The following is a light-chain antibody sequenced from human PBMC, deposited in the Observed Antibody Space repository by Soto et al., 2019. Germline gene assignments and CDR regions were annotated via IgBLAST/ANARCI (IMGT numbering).Light chain of an antibody. CDR2: LGS. J-gene: IGKJ3*01. CDR3: MQALQTPFT. Sequence: DIVTTQSPLSLPVTPGEPASISCRSSQSLLHSNGYNYLDWYLQKPGQSPQLLIYLGSNRASGVPDRFSGSGSGTDFTLKISRVEAEDVGAYYCMQALQTPFTFGPGTKVDIK. V-gene: IGKV2-28*01. CDR1: QSLLHSNGYNY.